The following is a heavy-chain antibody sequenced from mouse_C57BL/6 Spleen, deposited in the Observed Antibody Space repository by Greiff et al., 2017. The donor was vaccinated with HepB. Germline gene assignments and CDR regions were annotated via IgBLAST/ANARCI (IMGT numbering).Heavy chain of an antibody. CDR2: IRSKSSNYAT. D-gene: IGHD2-3*01. Sequence: EVKLVESGGGLVQPKGSLKLSCAASGFTFNTYAMHWVRQAPGKGLEWVARIRSKSSNYATYYADSVKDRFTISRDDSQSMLYLQMNNLKTEDTAMYDCVRDDDDGYSEEVNWYFDVWGTGTTVTVSS. J-gene: IGHJ1*03. CDR3: VRDDDDGYSEEVNWYFDV. V-gene: IGHV10-3*01. CDR1: GFTFNTYA.